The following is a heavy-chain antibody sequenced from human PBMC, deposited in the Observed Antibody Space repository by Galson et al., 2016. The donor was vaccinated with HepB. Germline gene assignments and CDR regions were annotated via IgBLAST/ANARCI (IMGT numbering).Heavy chain of an antibody. CDR3: AKNPINKNYFYMDL. D-gene: IGHD1/OR15-1a*01. CDR2: ISYDGSNQ. V-gene: IGHV3-30*18. CDR1: GFTFRSYA. Sequence: SLRLSCATSGFTFRSYAMHWVRQAPGKGLDWVSLISYDGSNQYYADSVKGRFSISRDNLRASVYLHMNSLRGEDTAVYYCAKNPINKNYFYMDLWGTGTTFMFSS. J-gene: IGHJ6*03.